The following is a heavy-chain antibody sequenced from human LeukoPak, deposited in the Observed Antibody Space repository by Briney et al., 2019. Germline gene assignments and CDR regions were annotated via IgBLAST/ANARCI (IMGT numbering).Heavy chain of an antibody. CDR1: GFTFDDYA. CDR2: ISGDGGST. D-gene: IGHD2-15*01. J-gene: IGHJ4*02. CDR3: AKGSGLGYCSGGSCCSDY. Sequence: GGSLRLSCAASGFTFDDYAMHWVRQAPGKGLEWVSLISGDGGSTYYADSVKGRFTISRDNSKNSLYLQMNSLRTEDTALYYCAKGSGLGYCSGGSCCSDYWGQGTLVTVSS. V-gene: IGHV3-43*02.